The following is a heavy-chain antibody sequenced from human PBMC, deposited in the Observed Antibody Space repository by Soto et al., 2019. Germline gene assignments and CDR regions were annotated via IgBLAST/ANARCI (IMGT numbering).Heavy chain of an antibody. D-gene: IGHD4-17*01. V-gene: IGHV4-59*01. J-gene: IGHJ6*02. CDR2: IYYSGST. CDR3: ARDSVSVTRSYYYYGMDV. CDR1: GGSISSYY. Sequence: PSETLSLTCTVSGGSISSYYWSWIRQPPGKGLEWIGYIYYSGSTNYNPSLKSRVTISVDTSKNQFSLKLSSVTAADTAVYYCARDSVSVTRSYYYYGMDVWGQGTTVTVSS.